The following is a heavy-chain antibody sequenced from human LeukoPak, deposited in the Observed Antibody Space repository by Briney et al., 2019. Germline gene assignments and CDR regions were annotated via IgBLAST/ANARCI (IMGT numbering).Heavy chain of an antibody. D-gene: IGHD6-6*01. Sequence: ASVKVSCKASGYTFTGYYMYWLRQAPGQGLEWMGRINPNSGGTNYAQKFQGRVTMTRDTSISTAYMELSRLRSDDTAVYYCARSSEIAARPFDYWGQGTLVTVSS. V-gene: IGHV1-2*06. CDR3: ARSSEIAARPFDY. CDR1: GYTFTGYY. CDR2: INPNSGGT. J-gene: IGHJ4*02.